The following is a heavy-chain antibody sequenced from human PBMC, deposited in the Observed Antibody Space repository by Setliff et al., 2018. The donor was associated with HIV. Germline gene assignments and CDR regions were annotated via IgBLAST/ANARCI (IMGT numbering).Heavy chain of an antibody. CDR3: AKDTPYSSGCDY. CDR2: IRYDGSNK. Sequence: GGSLTLSCAASGFTFSSSGMHWVRQAPGKGLEWVAFIRYDGSNKYYADSVKGRFTISRDNSKNTLYLQIISLRDEDTAMYYCAKDTPYSSGCDYWGRGALVTVSS. J-gene: IGHJ4*02. D-gene: IGHD6-19*01. V-gene: IGHV3-30*02. CDR1: GFTFSSSG.